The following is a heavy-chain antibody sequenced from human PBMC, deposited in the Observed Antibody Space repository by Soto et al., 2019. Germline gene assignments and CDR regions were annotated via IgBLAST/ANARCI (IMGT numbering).Heavy chain of an antibody. CDR3: ARDPSNVDWFDP. V-gene: IGHV1-69*08. J-gene: IGHJ5*02. CDR2: IIPILGIA. CDR1: GGTFSSYT. Sequence: QVQLVQSGAEVKKPGSSVKVSCKASGGTFSSYTISWVRQAPGQGLEWMGRIIPILGIANYAQKFQGRVTITADKSTSTAYMELSSLRSEDTAVYYCARDPSNVDWFDPWGQGTLVTVSS.